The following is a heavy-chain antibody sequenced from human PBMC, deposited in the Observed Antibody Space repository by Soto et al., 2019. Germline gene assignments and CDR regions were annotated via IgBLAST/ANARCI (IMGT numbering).Heavy chain of an antibody. J-gene: IGHJ6*02. CDR2: ISGSGVST. V-gene: IGHV3-23*01. D-gene: IGHD3-3*01. CDR1: GFTFWSHS. CDR3: AKLEYYDRRASAYYGMDV. Sequence: SGGSLRLSCGAPGFTFWSHSIRWVPQAPGEGVVLVSAISGSGVSTYYADSVMGRFTISRDNTKNTLYLQMNSLRAEDTAVYYCAKLEYYDRRASAYYGMDVWGQGTTVTVSS.